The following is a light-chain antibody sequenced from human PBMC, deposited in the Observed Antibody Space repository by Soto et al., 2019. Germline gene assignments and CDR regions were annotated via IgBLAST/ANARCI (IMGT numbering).Light chain of an antibody. CDR3: AAWDDSLRGGV. CDR2: RNN. V-gene: IGLV1-47*01. CDR1: SSNIGSNY. Sequence: AVLTQPPSASGTPGQRVTISCSGSSSNIGSNYVYWYQQLPGTAPKLLIYRNNQRPSGVPDRFSGSKSGTSASLAISGLRSEDEAGYYCAAWDDSLRGGVFGGGTKVTVL. J-gene: IGLJ2*01.